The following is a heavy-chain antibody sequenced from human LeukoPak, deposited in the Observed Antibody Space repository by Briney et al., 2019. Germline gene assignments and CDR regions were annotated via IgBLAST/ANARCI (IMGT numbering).Heavy chain of an antibody. J-gene: IGHJ6*03. CDR2: IYHSGST. CDR1: GYSISSGYY. Sequence: SETLSLTCTVSGYSISSGYYWGWIRQPPGKGLEWIGSIYHSGSTYYNPSLKSRVTISVDTSKNQFSLKLSSVTAADTAVYYCARDSHYYGSGSYRVGGDYYYYYMDVWGKGTTVTVSS. CDR3: ARDSHYYGSGSYRVGGDYYYYYMDV. D-gene: IGHD3-10*01. V-gene: IGHV4-38-2*02.